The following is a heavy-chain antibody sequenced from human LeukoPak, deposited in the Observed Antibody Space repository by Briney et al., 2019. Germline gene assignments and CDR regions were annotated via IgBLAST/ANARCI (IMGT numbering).Heavy chain of an antibody. V-gene: IGHV1-46*01. J-gene: IGHJ4*02. CDR1: GYTFTSYY. D-gene: IGHD3-10*01. CDR2: INPSGGST. Sequence: ASVKVSCKASGYTFTSYYMHWVRQAPGQGLEWMGIINPSGGSTSYAQKFQGRVTMTRDTSTSTVYMELSSLRSEDTAVYYCARDWNYYGLGSLPGGYWGQGTLVTVSS. CDR3: ARDWNYYGLGSLPGGY.